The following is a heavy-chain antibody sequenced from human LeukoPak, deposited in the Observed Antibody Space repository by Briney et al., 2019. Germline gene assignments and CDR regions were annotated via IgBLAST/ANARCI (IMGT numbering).Heavy chain of an antibody. V-gene: IGHV4-39*02. CDR3: ASLTHSYYADPASYYPFYYMDV. J-gene: IGHJ6*03. CDR2: INYSGTT. D-gene: IGHD3-10*01. CDR1: SGSITDSNYY. Sequence: SETLSLTCNVSSGSITDSNYYWGWIRQPPGKGLEWIGRINYSGTTYYSPSLKSRVTISVDTSRNHFSLKVTSVTAADTAVYYCASLTHSYYADPASYYPFYYMDVWGKGTTVTVSS.